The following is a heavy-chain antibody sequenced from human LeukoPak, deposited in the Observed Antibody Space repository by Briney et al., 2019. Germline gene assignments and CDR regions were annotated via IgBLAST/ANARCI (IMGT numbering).Heavy chain of an antibody. CDR2: IYTSGST. D-gene: IGHD1-26*01. J-gene: IGHJ4*02. CDR1: VGSISSYY. V-gene: IGHV4-4*07. Sequence: SETLSLTCTVHVGSISSYYWSWSRQPAARGVEWIGRIYTSGSTNYNAALKSRVRMSVDTSKNQFSLKLSSVTAADTAVFYCARENSGSYREFDYWGQGTLVTVSS. CDR3: ARENSGSYREFDY.